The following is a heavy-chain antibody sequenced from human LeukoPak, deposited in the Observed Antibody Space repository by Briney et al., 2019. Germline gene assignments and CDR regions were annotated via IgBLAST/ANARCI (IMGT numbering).Heavy chain of an antibody. Sequence: SETLSLTCTVSGGSISSYYWSWIRQPPGKELEWIGYIYYSGSTNYNPSLKSRVTISVDTSKNQFSLKLSSVTAADTAVYYCARVRSSWYYFDYWGQGTLVTVSS. V-gene: IGHV4-59*01. J-gene: IGHJ4*02. CDR3: ARVRSSWYYFDY. CDR2: IYYSGST. CDR1: GGSISSYY. D-gene: IGHD6-13*01.